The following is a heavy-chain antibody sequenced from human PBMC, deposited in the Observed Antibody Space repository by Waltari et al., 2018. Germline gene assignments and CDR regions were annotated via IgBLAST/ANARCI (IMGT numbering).Heavy chain of an antibody. D-gene: IGHD6-6*01. V-gene: IGHV2-5*01. J-gene: IGHJ4*02. Sequence: QITLKESGPTLVTPTQTLTLTCPFSVFSLRPSGLGVGWIRQPPGKALEWLALIYWNDDKRYSPSLKSRLTITKDTSKNQVVLTMTNMDPVDTATYYCAHSSQLVLDYWGQGTLVTVSS. CDR3: AHSSQLVLDY. CDR2: IYWNDDK. CDR1: VFSLRPSGLG.